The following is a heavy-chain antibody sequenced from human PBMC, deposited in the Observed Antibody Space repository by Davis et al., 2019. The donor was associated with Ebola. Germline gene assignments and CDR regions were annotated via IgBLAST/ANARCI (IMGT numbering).Heavy chain of an antibody. CDR2: IDWDDDK. J-gene: IGHJ4*02. CDR3: AHRRGGYTWTDGIFDY. V-gene: IGHV2-70*12. CDR1: GFSLSTSGMC. D-gene: IGHD1-20*01. Sequence: SGPTLVKPTQTLTLTCTFSGFSLSTSGMCVSWIRQPPGKALEWLARIDWDDDKYYSTSLKTRLTISKDTSKNQVVLTMTNMDPVDTATYFCAHRRGGYTWTDGIFDYWGQGALVTVSS.